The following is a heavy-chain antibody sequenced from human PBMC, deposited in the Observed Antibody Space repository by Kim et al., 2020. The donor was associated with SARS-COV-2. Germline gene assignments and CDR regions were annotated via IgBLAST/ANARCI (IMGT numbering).Heavy chain of an antibody. CDR2: ST. Sequence: STSYAQKFQGRVTMTRDTSTSTFYMELSSLRSEDTAVYYCAREREGVVGDWGQGTLVTVSS. J-gene: IGHJ4*02. D-gene: IGHD2-15*01. V-gene: IGHV1-46*01. CDR3: AREREGVVGD.